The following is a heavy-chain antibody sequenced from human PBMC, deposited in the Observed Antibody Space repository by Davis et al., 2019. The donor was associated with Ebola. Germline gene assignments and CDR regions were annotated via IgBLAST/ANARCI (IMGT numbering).Heavy chain of an antibody. CDR2: ISSGSSTI. V-gene: IGHV3-48*01. Sequence: GESLKISCAASGFTFSSYSMNWVRQAPGKGLEWVSYISSGSSTIYYADSVKGRFTISRDNAKNSLYLQMNSLRAEDTAVYYCARVPYYYYGMDVWGQGTTVTVSS. CDR1: GFTFSSYS. J-gene: IGHJ6*02. CDR3: ARVPYYYYGMDV.